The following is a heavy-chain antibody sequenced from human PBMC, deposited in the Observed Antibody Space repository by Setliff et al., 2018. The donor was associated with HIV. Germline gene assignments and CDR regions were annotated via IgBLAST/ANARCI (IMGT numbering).Heavy chain of an antibody. CDR3: ARQGAVTGHSFDY. CDR1: GGSFSGYY. V-gene: IGHV4-34*01. Sequence: SETLSLTCAVYGGSFSGYYWSWIRQTPGKGLERIGEIDHTGRTYDNPTLKSRVTISVDTSKNHFSLRLSSVTAADTAVYYCARQGAVTGHSFDYWGQGALVTVSS. D-gene: IGHD6-19*01. CDR2: IDHTGRT. J-gene: IGHJ4*02.